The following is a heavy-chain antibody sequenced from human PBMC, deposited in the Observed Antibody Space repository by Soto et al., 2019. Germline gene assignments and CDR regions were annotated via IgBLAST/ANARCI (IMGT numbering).Heavy chain of an antibody. V-gene: IGHV3-15*01. CDR3: TTDLFRYDILTGCQTFDY. D-gene: IGHD3-9*01. CDR2: IKSKTGGGTT. J-gene: IGHJ4*02. CDR1: GFTFSNAW. Sequence: PGGSLRLSCATSGFTFSNAWMSWVRQAPGKGLEWVGRIKSKTGGGTTDYAAPVKGRFTISRDDSKKTLYLQMNSLKTEDTAVYYCTTDLFRYDILTGCQTFDYWGQGTQVTVSS.